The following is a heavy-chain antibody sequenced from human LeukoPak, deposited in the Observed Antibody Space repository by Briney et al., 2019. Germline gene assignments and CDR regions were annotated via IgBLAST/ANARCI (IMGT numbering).Heavy chain of an antibody. CDR2: INWNGGST. V-gene: IGHV3-20*04. Sequence: PGGSLLLSCAASGFTFDDYGMSWVRQAPGKGLEWVSGINWNGGSTGYADSVKGRFTISRDNAKNSLYLQMNSLRAEDTALYYCARDRDGYWYFDLWGRGTLVTVSS. CDR1: GFTFDDYG. CDR3: ARDRDGYWYFDL. J-gene: IGHJ2*01. D-gene: IGHD2-8*01.